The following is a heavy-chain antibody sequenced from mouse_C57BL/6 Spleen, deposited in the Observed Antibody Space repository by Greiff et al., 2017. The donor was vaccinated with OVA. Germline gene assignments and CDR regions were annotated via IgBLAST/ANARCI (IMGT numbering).Heavy chain of an antibody. CDR1: GFTFSSYA. CDR2: ISSGGDYI. J-gene: IGHJ4*01. D-gene: IGHD2-4*01. CDR3: TREGNYDSPMDY. Sequence: EVQRVESGEGLVKPGGSLKLSCAASGFTFSSYAMSWVRQTPEKRLEWVAYISSGGDYIYYADTVKGRFTISRDNARNTLYLQMSSLKSEDTAMYYCTREGNYDSPMDYWGQGTSVTVSS. V-gene: IGHV5-9-1*02.